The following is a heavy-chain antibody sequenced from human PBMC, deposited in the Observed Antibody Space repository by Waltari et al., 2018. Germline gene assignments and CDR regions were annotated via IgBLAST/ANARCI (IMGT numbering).Heavy chain of an antibody. Sequence: QVQLVESGGGVVQPGRSLRLSCAASGFTFTAYGMHWVPQAPGKGLEWVAVTSYDGSYKYQADSVKGRFTISRDNSKNTLFLEMNSLRAEDTAVYYCVREVQPLGVYYYMDVWGKGTTVTVSS. CDR1: GFTFTAYG. V-gene: IGHV3-30*01. J-gene: IGHJ6*03. CDR2: TSYDGSYK. CDR3: VREVQPLGVYYYMDV.